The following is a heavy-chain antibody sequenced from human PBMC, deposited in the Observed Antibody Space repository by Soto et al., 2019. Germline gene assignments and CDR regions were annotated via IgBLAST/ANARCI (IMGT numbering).Heavy chain of an antibody. CDR2: INPATGAA. Sequence: QLHLVQSGAVVKKPGASVTVSCSASGYPVTAYYMHWVRQAPGRGLEWMGGINPATGAAKYTQTFQGRVPMTRDASTSTVFMELSGLTSESTAGFYCARGGGVGVAGSAAFDMWGQGTLVTVSS. D-gene: IGHD3-3*01. J-gene: IGHJ3*02. CDR3: ARGGGVGVAGSAAFDM. V-gene: IGHV1-2*02. CDR1: GYPVTAYY.